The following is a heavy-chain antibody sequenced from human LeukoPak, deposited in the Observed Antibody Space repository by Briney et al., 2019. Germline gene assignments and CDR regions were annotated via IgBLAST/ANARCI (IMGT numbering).Heavy chain of an antibody. D-gene: IGHD4-23*01. J-gene: IGHJ4*02. CDR3: AKLVGYGGNPFDY. Sequence: MXXVXXXPGKGLEXXSAISGSGGSTYYADSVKGRFTISRDNSKNTLYLQMNSLRAEDTAVYYCAKLVGYGGNPFDYWGQGTLVTVSS. CDR2: ISGSGGST. V-gene: IGHV3-23*01.